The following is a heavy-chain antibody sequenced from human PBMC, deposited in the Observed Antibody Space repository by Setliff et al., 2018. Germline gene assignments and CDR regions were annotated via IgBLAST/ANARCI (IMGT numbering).Heavy chain of an antibody. CDR2: IFYSGRT. CDR3: ARLPNYVWGSPVDY. J-gene: IGHJ4*02. CDR1: GYPISRGFY. Sequence: PSETLSLTCTVSGYPISRGFYWGLIRQPPGKGLEWIGSIFYSGRTFYNPSLKSRVTISVDTSKNQFSLTLSSVTAADTAVYYCARLPNYVWGSPVDYWGQGTLVTVSS. V-gene: IGHV4-38-2*02. D-gene: IGHD3-16*01.